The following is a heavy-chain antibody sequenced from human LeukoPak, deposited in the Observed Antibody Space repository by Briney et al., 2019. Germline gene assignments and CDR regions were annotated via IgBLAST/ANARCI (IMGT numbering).Heavy chain of an antibody. D-gene: IGHD2-2*01. CDR1: GGSISSGSYY. CDR2: IYTSGST. CDR3: ARHRYQPYMDV. V-gene: IGHV4-61*02. Sequence: SETLSLTCTVSGGSISSGSYYWSWIRQPAGKGLEWIGRIYTSGSTNYNPSLKSRVTRSVDTSKNQFSLKLSSVTAADTAVYYCARHRYQPYMDVWGKGTTVTVSS. J-gene: IGHJ6*03.